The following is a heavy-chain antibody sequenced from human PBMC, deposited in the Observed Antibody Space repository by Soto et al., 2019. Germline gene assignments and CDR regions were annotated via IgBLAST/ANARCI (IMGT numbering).Heavy chain of an antibody. CDR3: ATDPDPRYRSGVTWCLVIDYPYYCMDV. Sequence: EVQLVESGGGLVKPGGSLRLSCEASGFTFSNAWMRWVRQAPGKGPEWVGRIKSKTDGGTIDYAAPVKGRFTISRDDSKNRLYLQMDSLKTEDTAIYSSATDPDPRYRSGVTWCLVIDYPYYCMDVWGQGTMVTVSS. CDR2: IKSKTDGGTI. J-gene: IGHJ6*02. D-gene: IGHD2-15*01. V-gene: IGHV3-15*01. CDR1: GFTFSNAW.